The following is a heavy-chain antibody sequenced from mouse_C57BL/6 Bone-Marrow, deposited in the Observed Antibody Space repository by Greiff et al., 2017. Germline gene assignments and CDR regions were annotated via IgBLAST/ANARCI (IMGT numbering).Heavy chain of an antibody. CDR2: IHPRSGNT. CDR1: GYTFTSYG. CDR3: ARDYYDDPFAY. Sequence: VKLQESGAELARPGASVTLSCKASGYTFTSYGISWVQQRTGQGLEWIGKIHPRSGNTYYNENFKGQSTLTADKSSSTAYMELRSLTSEDSAVYFCARDYYDDPFAYWGQGTMVTVSA. D-gene: IGHD2-13*01. V-gene: IGHV1-81*01. J-gene: IGHJ3*01.